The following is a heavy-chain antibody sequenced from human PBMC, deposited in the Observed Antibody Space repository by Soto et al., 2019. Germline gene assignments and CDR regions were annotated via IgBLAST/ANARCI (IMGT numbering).Heavy chain of an antibody. CDR1: GDSVSSNSAA. D-gene: IGHD3-10*02. CDR2: TYYRSKWYN. V-gene: IGHV6-1*01. Sequence: SQTLSLTCAISGDSVSSNSAAWNWIRQSPSRGLEWLGRTYYRSKWYNDYAVSVKSRITINPDTSKNQFSLQLNSVTPEDTAVYYCARDRLGTIFLNYYYYYYGMDVWGQGTTVTVSS. CDR3: ARDRLGTIFLNYYYYYYGMDV. J-gene: IGHJ6*02.